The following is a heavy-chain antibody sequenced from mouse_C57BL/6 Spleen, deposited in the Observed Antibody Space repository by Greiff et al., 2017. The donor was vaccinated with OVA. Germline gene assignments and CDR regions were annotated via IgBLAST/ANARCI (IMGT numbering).Heavy chain of an antibody. CDR2: IWRGGST. D-gene: IGHD2-3*01. CDR1: GFSLTSYG. J-gene: IGHJ4*01. V-gene: IGHV2-5*01. Sequence: QVQLQQSGPGLVQPSQSLSITCTVSGFSLTSYGVHWVRQSPGKGLEWLGVIWRGGSTGYNAAFMSRLSITKDNSKSQVFFKMNSLQADDTAIYYCAKRDDPLYAMDYWGQGTSVTVSS. CDR3: AKRDDPLYAMDY.